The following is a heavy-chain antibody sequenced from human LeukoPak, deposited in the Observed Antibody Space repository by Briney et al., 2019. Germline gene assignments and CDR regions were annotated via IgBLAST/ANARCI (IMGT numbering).Heavy chain of an antibody. CDR1: GFTFSSYG. V-gene: IGHV3-30*02. J-gene: IGHJ6*03. CDR2: IRYDGSNK. Sequence: GGSLRLSCAASGFTFSSYGMHWVRQAPGKGLEWVAFIRYDGSNKYYADSVKGRFTISRDNSKNTLYLQMNSLRAEDTAVYYCARGGYYYYYMDVWGKGTTVTISS. CDR3: ARGGYYYYYMDV.